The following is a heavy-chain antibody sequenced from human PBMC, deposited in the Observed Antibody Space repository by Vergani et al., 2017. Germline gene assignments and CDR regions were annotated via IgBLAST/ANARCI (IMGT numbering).Heavy chain of an antibody. V-gene: IGHV3-23*01. CDR2: ISGSGGST. CDR1: GFTFNHYA. D-gene: IGHD5-12*01. CDR3: AKANPRNSGYDYLYYYPAMDV. Sequence: EVQLLESGGDLVQPGGSLRLSCAASGFTFNHYAMNWVRQAPGKGLEWVSGISGSGGSTYYAGSVKGRFTISRDSSKNTLYLQMNSLSAGDTAVYDCAKANPRNSGYDYLYYYPAMDVWGQGTTVTVSS. J-gene: IGHJ6*02.